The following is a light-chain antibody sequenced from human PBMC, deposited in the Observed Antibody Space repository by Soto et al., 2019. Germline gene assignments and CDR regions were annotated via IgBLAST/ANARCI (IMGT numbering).Light chain of an antibody. J-gene: IGKJ1*01. Sequence: DIQMTQSPSSLSASVGDRVTITCRASQSISYNLNWYQQRLGKAPKRLIYAASILQSGVPSRFSGGGSGTDFTLTISSLQPEDFATYYCQQSYKTPWTFGQGTKVEIK. CDR3: QQSYKTPWT. V-gene: IGKV1-39*01. CDR2: AAS. CDR1: QSISYN.